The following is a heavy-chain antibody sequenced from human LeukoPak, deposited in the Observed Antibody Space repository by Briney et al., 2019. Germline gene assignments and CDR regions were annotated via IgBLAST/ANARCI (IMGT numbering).Heavy chain of an antibody. CDR3: ARAAAALGVAFDI. CDR2: ISWKSGSI. J-gene: IGHJ3*02. V-gene: IGHV3-9*03. D-gene: IGHD6-13*01. CDR1: GFTFDDYA. Sequence: PGRSLRLSCAASGFTFDDYAMHWVRHAPGKGLEWVSGISWKSGSIGYADSVKGRFTISRDNAKNSLYLQMNSLRVEDMALYYCARAAAALGVAFDIWGQGTMVTVSS.